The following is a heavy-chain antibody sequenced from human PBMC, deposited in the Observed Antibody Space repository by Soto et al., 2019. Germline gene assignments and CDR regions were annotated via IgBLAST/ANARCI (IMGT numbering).Heavy chain of an antibody. CDR2: IKQDGNEK. D-gene: IGHD3-10*02. Sequence: GGSLRLSCAASGFTFSNYWMNWVRQAPGKGLEWVASIKQDGNEKHYVDSVMGRFTISGDNTENSVILQMNSLRDEDSTVYFCVRDRDLYRDMFHADLWGQGTLVTVSS. CDR3: VRDRDLYRDMFHADL. CDR1: GFTFSNYW. J-gene: IGHJ4*01. V-gene: IGHV3-7*01.